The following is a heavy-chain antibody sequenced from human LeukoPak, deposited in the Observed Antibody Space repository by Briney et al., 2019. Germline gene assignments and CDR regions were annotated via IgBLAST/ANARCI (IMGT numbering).Heavy chain of an antibody. CDR1: GGSISSGSYY. Sequence: PSDTLSLTCTLSGGSISSGSYYWSWIRQPAGKGLEWIGRIYTSGSTNYHPSLKSRVTIPVGTSKHRFSLKLSPVPAADTAVYYCARSMVPGINSIDYWGQGTLVSVPT. CDR3: ARSMVPGINSIDY. J-gene: IGHJ4*02. V-gene: IGHV4-61*02. D-gene: IGHD3-10*01. CDR2: IYTSGST.